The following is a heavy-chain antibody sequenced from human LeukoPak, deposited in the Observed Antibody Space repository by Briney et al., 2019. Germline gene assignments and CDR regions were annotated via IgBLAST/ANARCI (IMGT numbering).Heavy chain of an antibody. V-gene: IGHV4-39*07. D-gene: IGHD6-13*01. J-gene: IGHJ4*02. Sequence: SETLSLTCTVSGGSTSSSSYYWGWIRQPPGKGLEWMGSIYYSGSTYYNPSLKSRVTISVDTSKNQFSLQMSSVTAAEAAVYYCARDGGAAAGRSFDYWGQGTLVTVSS. CDR3: ARDGGAAAGRSFDY. CDR1: GGSTSSSSYY. CDR2: IYYSGST.